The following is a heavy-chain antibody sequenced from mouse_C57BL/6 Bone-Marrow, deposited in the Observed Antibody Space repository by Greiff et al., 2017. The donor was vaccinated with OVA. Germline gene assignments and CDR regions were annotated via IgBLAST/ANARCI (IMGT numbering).Heavy chain of an antibody. CDR3: ARGGIYYYGSSFDY. Sequence: QVQLQQPGAELVKPGASVKMSCKASGYTFTSYWITWVKQRPGQGLEWIGDIYPGSGSTNYNEKFKSKATLTVDTSSSTAYMQRSSLTSEDSAVYYCARGGIYYYGSSFDYWGQGTTLTVSS. CDR1: GYTFTSYW. D-gene: IGHD1-1*01. V-gene: IGHV1-55*01. CDR2: IYPGSGST. J-gene: IGHJ2*01.